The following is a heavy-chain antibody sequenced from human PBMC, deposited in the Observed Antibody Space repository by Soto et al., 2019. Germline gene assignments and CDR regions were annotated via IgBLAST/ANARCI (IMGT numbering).Heavy chain of an antibody. V-gene: IGHV4-59*01. D-gene: IGHD2-21*02. J-gene: IGHJ4*02. CDR3: AGMVLTGIHFDC. Sequence: SETLSLTCTVSGDSIRSYHWTWIRQPPGKGLEWIGYIHYTGTTNYNPSLKSRVTISVDTSKNQFSLKLSSVTAADTAVYYCAGMVLTGIHFDCWGQGSLVTVSS. CDR2: IHYTGTT. CDR1: GDSIRSYH.